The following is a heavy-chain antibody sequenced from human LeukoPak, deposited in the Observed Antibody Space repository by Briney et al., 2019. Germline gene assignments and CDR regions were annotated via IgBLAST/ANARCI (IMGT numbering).Heavy chain of an antibody. CDR1: GYTFTGYY. J-gene: IGHJ4*02. Sequence: GASVKVSCKSSGYTFTGYYMHWVRQAPGQGLEWMGWINPNSGGTNYAQRFQGRVTMTRETSISTAYMELSRLRSDDTAVYYCARDYCSSTSCYRAGYWGQETLVTVSS. D-gene: IGHD2-2*02. CDR3: ARDYCSSTSCYRAGY. CDR2: INPNSGGT. V-gene: IGHV1-2*02.